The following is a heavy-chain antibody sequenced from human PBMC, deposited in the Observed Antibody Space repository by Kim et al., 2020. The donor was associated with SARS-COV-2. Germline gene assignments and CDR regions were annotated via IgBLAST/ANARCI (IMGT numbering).Heavy chain of an antibody. Sequence: ASVKVSCKASGYTFTGYYMHWVRQAPGQGLEWMGRINPNSGGTNYAQKFQGRVTMTRDTSISTAYMELSRLRSDDTAVYYCARGPYYYGSGSPKRAFWGLGTLVTVSS. D-gene: IGHD3-10*01. CDR2: INPNSGGT. V-gene: IGHV1-2*06. CDR1: GYTFTGYY. J-gene: IGHJ4*02. CDR3: ARGPYYYGSGSPKRAF.